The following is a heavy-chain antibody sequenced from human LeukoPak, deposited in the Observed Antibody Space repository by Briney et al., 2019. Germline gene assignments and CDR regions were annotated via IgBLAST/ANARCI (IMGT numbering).Heavy chain of an antibody. D-gene: IGHD1-26*01. CDR1: GGSISSGGYY. V-gene: IGHV4-31*03. CDR3: ARDFDRGAFDY. J-gene: IGHJ4*02. Sequence: SETRSLTCSVSGGSISSGGYYWSWIRQHPGKGLEWSGYIYYSGSTYYNPSLKSRVTISVDTSKNQFSLKLSSVTAADTAVYYCARDFDRGAFDYWGQGTLVTVSP. CDR2: IYYSGST.